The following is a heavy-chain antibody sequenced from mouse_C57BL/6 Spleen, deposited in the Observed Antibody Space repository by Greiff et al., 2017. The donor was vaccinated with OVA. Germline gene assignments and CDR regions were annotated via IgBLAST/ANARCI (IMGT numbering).Heavy chain of an antibody. V-gene: IGHV5-6*01. CDR3: ARHPRSSGPWFAY. D-gene: IGHD3-2*02. CDR2: ISSGGSYT. J-gene: IGHJ3*01. CDR1: GFTFSSYG. Sequence: EVKVVESGGDLVKPGGSLKLSCAASGFTFSSYGMSWVRQTPDKRLEWVATISSGGSYTYYPDSVTGRFPISRDNAKNTLFLQLSSLKSEDTAMYYCARHPRSSGPWFAYWGQGTLVTVSA.